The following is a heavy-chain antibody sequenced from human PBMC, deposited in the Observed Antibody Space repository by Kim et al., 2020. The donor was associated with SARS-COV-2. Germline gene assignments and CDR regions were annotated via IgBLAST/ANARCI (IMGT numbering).Heavy chain of an antibody. CDR1: GFTFSSYS. CDR3: ARQPLGYCSGGSCYDLVRAFDI. J-gene: IGHJ3*02. V-gene: IGHV3-48*02. D-gene: IGHD2-15*01. Sequence: GGSLRLSCAASGFTFSSYSMNWVRQAPGKGLEWVSYISSSSSTIYYADSVKGRFTISRDNAKNSLYLQMNSLRDEDTAVYYCARQPLGYCSGGSCYDLVRAFDIWGQGTMVTVSS. CDR2: ISSSSSTI.